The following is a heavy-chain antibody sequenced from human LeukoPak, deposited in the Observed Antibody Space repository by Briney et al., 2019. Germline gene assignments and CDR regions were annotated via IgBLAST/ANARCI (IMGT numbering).Heavy chain of an antibody. CDR1: GFTFSRYS. CDR2: ISSSSSYI. J-gene: IGHJ4*02. V-gene: IGHV3-21*01. Sequence: GGSLRLSCAASGFTFSRYSMNWVRQAPGKGVEWGSSISSSSSYIYYADSVKGRFTISRDNAKNSLYLQMNSLRAEDTAVYYCARDSTYSSSFLDYWGQGTLVTVSS. CDR3: ARDSTYSSSFLDY. D-gene: IGHD6-6*01.